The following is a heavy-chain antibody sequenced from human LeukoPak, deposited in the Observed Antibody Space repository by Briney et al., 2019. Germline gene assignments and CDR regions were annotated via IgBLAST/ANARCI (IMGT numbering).Heavy chain of an antibody. J-gene: IGHJ1*01. Sequence: ASVKVSCKASGYTFAGYYMHWVRQAPGQGLEWMGWINPNSGGTNYAQKFQGRVTMTRDTSISTAYMELSRLRSEDTAVYYCATVRTPEEPNFQHWGQGTLVTVSS. CDR3: ATVRTPEEPNFQH. D-gene: IGHD1-14*01. CDR2: INPNSGGT. CDR1: GYTFAGYY. V-gene: IGHV1-2*02.